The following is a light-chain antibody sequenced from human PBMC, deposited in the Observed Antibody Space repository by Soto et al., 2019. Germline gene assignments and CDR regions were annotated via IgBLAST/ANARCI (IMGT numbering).Light chain of an antibody. CDR2: EVS. Sequence: QSVLTQPASVSGSPGQSITISCTGTSSDVGGYNYVSWYQQHPGKAPKLTIYEVSNRPSGVSNRFSGSKSGNTASLTISGLQYEDEADYYLSSYTTSSTYVFGTGTK. CDR3: SSYTTSSTYV. V-gene: IGLV2-14*01. J-gene: IGLJ1*01. CDR1: SSDVGGYNY.